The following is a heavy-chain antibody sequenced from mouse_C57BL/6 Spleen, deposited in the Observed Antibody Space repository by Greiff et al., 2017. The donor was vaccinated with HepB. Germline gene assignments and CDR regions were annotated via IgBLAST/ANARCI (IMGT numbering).Heavy chain of an antibody. CDR1: SYSITSGYY. CDR2: ISYDGSN. V-gene: IGHV3-6*01. D-gene: IGHD4-1*01. CDR3: ARDRTNWGFDY. Sequence: ESGPGLVKPSQSLSLTCSVTSYSITSGYYWNWIRQFPGNKLEWMGYISYDGSNNYNPSLKNRISITRDTSKNQFFLKLNSVTTEDTATYYCARDRTNWGFDYWGQGTTLTVSS. J-gene: IGHJ2*01.